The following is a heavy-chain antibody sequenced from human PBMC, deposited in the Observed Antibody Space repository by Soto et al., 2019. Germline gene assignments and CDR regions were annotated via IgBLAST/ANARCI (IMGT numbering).Heavy chain of an antibody. V-gene: IGHV1-69*12. J-gene: IGHJ4*02. CDR3: ARESRYCSGGSCYFLPGIDY. CDR1: GGTFSSYA. D-gene: IGHD2-15*01. Sequence: QVQLVQSGTEVKKPGSSVMVSGKASGGTFSSYAISWVRQAPGQGLEWMGGIIPIFGTANYAQKFQGRVTITADESTSTAYMELSSLTSEDTAVYYCARESRYCSGGSCYFLPGIDYWGQGTLVTVSS. CDR2: IIPIFGTA.